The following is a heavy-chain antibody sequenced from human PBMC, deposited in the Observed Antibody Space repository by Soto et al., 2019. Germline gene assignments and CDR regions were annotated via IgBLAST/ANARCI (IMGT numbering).Heavy chain of an antibody. D-gene: IGHD5-12*01. CDR2: IFPGDAET. V-gene: IGHV5-51*01. CDR3: ATPGGFGMDV. CDR1: GYNFATHW. Sequence: PGESLKISCQGSGYNFATHWIGWVRHKAGKGLEWMGIIFPGDAETRYSPSFQGHITISADKSISIAHLRWSSLKASDTGMYYCATPGGFGMDVWGQGTTVTVSS. J-gene: IGHJ6*02.